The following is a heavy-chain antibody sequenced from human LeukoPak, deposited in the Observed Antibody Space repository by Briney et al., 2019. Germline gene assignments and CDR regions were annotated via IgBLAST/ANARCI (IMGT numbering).Heavy chain of an antibody. CDR3: VKLGFRELFDLTWFDP. CDR2: TSGSGRST. CDR1: GFSFRSYA. Sequence: PGGSLRLSCAASGFSFRSYAMSWVRQAPGKGLEWVSGTSGSGRSTNYADPVKGRFIISRDNSKNTLYLQMNSLRAEDTAVYHCVKLGFRELFDLTWFDPWGQGTLVTVSS. V-gene: IGHV3-23*01. J-gene: IGHJ5*02. D-gene: IGHD3-10*01.